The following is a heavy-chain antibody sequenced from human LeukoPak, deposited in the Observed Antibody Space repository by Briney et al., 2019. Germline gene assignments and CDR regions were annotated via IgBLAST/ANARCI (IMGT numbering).Heavy chain of an antibody. CDR1: GGSISSYY. V-gene: IGHV4-4*07. CDR2: IYTSGST. J-gene: IGHJ4*02. D-gene: IGHD3-22*01. CDR3: AREMESYYYDSSGYYHFDY. Sequence: SETLSLTCTVSGGSISSYYWSWIRQPAGKGLEWIGRIYTSGSTNYNPSLKGRVTMSVDTSKNQFSLKLSSVTAADTAVYYCAREMESYYYDSSGYYHFDYWGQGTLVTVSS.